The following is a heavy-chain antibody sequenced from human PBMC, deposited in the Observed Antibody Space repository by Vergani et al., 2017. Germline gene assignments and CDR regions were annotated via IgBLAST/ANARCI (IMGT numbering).Heavy chain of an antibody. J-gene: IGHJ6*02. D-gene: IGHD2-8*01. Sequence: QVQLQQWGGGLLKPSETLSLTCVVNGGSFTSYHWTWIRQSPGEGLEWVGDIDHTGRPDYNPSLKSRLTISVDKYRNQFSLTLNFVTATDTAIYFCARVNSETNGHLYSYYCMDVWGQGTAIAVS. V-gene: IGHV4-34*01. CDR3: ARVNSETNGHLYSYYCMDV. CDR2: IDHTGRP. CDR1: GGSFTSYH.